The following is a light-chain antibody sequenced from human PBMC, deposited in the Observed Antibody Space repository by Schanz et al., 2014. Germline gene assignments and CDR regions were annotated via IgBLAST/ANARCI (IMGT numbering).Light chain of an antibody. J-gene: IGKJ4*01. CDR1: QTVSNN. CDR3: QQYGSSPLT. Sequence: EIVMTQSPATLSVSPGERGTLSCRASQTVSNNLAWYQQKPGQTPRLLIYGASTRATGIPAKFSGSGSGTEFTLTISRLEPEDFAVYYCQQYGSSPLTFGGGTNVEIK. V-gene: IGKV3-15*01. CDR2: GAS.